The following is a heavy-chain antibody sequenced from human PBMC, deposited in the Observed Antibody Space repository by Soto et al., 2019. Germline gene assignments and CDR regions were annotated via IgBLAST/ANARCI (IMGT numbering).Heavy chain of an antibody. V-gene: IGHV3-30-3*01. J-gene: IGHJ4*02. CDR1: GFTFHSFT. D-gene: IGHD1-1*01. CDR3: ARDPRDTTYYLDY. CDR2: ISYDGTNE. Sequence: QVQLVESGGGVVQPGRSLRLSCAASGFTFHSFTLHWVRQSPGKGLEWVALISYDGTNEYYADSVKGRFTISRDNSKSTLYLQMNSLRTDDTALYYCARDPRDTTYYLDYWGQGTLVTVSS.